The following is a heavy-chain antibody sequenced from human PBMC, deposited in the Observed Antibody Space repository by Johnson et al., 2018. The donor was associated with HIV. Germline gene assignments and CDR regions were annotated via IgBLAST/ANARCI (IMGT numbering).Heavy chain of an antibody. J-gene: IGHJ3*02. V-gene: IGHV3-30*04. CDR2: IWYDGSNK. D-gene: IGHD3-9*01. Sequence: QVQLMESGGGVVQPGRSLRLSCVASGFTFSTYAMHWVRQAPGKGLEGVAVIWYDGSNKYYADSVKGRFTISRDNAKNSLYLQMNSLRAEDTAVYYCARVIYFDWLDAFDIWGQGTMVTVSS. CDR3: ARVIYFDWLDAFDI. CDR1: GFTFSTYA.